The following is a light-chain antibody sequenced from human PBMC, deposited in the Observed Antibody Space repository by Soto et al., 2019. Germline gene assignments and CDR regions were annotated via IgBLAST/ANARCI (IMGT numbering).Light chain of an antibody. V-gene: IGKV1-5*03. J-gene: IGKJ1*01. CDR3: QKLNAYPPWT. Sequence: DIQMTPSPSTLSASVGDRVTITCRPSQSISTWLSWYQQKPGKAPKVLIYKASNLQSGVPSRFSGSGSGTDFTLTISSLQPEDFATYFCQKLNAYPPWTFGQGTKVDIK. CDR2: KAS. CDR1: QSISTW.